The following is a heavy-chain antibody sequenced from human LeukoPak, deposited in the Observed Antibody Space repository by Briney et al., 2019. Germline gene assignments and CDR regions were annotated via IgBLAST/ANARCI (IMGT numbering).Heavy chain of an antibody. D-gene: IGHD3-9*01. CDR1: GGSISSSSYY. V-gene: IGHV4-39*01. J-gene: IGHJ4*02. CDR3: ARLTPDYDILTGYYSSAFDY. Sequence: SETLSLTCTVSGGSISSSSYYWGWIRQPPEKGLEWIGSIYYSGSTYYNPSLKSRVTISVDTSKNQFYLKLSSVTAADTAVYYCARLTPDYDILTGYYSSAFDYWGQGTLVTVSS. CDR2: IYYSGST.